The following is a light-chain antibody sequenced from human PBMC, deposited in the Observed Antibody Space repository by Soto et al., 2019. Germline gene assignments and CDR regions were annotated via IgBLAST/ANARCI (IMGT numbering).Light chain of an antibody. J-gene: IGKJ1*01. V-gene: IGKV2-30*02. CDR2: KVS. CDR1: QSLVRSDGDTY. Sequence: DVVLTQSPLSLPVTLGQPASISCKSSQSLVRSDGDTYLHWFQQRPGQSPRRLINKVSDRDSGVPYRFSGSGSGTDFTLKISRVEAEDVGVYYCMQPIHWPWTFGQGTKVEIK. CDR3: MQPIHWPWT.